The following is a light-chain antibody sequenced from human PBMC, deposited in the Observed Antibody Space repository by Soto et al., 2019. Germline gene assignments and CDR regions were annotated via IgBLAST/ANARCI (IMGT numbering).Light chain of an antibody. V-gene: IGKV1-39*01. J-gene: IGKJ1*01. CDR3: QQYNTYSWT. Sequence: DIQMTQSPSSLSASVGDRVTITCRASQSISSYLNWYQQKPGKAPKLLIYAASSLQSGVPSRFSGSGSGTDFTLTISSLQSEDFATYYCQQYNTYSWTFGQRTKVDIK. CDR1: QSISSY. CDR2: AAS.